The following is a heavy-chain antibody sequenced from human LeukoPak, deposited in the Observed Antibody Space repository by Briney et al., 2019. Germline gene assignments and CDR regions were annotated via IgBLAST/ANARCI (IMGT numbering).Heavy chain of an antibody. V-gene: IGHV3-48*04. CDR3: ARRLIVASGDAFDI. CDR1: GFTFSSYS. J-gene: IGHJ3*02. D-gene: IGHD3-22*01. Sequence: GGSLRLSCAASGFTFSSYSMNWVRQAPGKGLEWVSYISSSGSPIYYADSVKGRFTISRDNAKNSLYLQMNSLRAEDTAVYYCARRLIVASGDAFDIWGQGSMVTVSS. CDR2: ISSSGSPI.